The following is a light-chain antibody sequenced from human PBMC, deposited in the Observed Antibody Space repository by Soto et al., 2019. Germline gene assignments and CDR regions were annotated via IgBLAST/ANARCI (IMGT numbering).Light chain of an antibody. Sequence: DIQMTQSPSSLSASVGDRVTITCLASQNIRYFLNWYQQRPGKAPNLLIYAASNLQSGVPSRFSGSGSGTDFTLTISSLQLEDFAAYYCQQTYSTPFTFGPGTKVDI. V-gene: IGKV1-39*01. CDR1: QNIRYF. CDR3: QQTYSTPFT. CDR2: AAS. J-gene: IGKJ3*01.